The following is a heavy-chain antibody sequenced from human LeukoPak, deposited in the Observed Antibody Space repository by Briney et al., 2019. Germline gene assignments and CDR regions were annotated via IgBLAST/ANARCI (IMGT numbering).Heavy chain of an antibody. CDR1: GFTFRSYW. J-gene: IGHJ4*02. Sequence: GGSLRLSCAASGFTFRSYWMHWVRQAPGKGLVWVSRINSGGDSTSYADSVKGRFTISRDNAKNTLYLQMNSLRAEDTAVYYCARVEGFDWLPRSYYFDYWGQGTLVTVSS. V-gene: IGHV3-74*01. D-gene: IGHD3-9*01. CDR3: ARVEGFDWLPRSYYFDY. CDR2: INSGGDST.